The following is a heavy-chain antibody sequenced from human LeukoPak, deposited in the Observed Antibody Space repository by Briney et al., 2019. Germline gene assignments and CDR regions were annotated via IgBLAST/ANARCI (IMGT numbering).Heavy chain of an antibody. CDR1: GGSFSGYY. D-gene: IGHD3-22*01. Sequence: SETLSLTCAVYGGSFSGYYWSWIRQPPGKGLEWIEEINHSGSTNYNPSLKSRVTISVDTSKNQFSLKLSSVTAADTAVYYCARGEDYYDSSGYYQRDNNWFDPWGQGTLVTVSS. J-gene: IGHJ5*02. CDR3: ARGEDYYDSSGYYQRDNNWFDP. V-gene: IGHV4-34*01. CDR2: INHSGST.